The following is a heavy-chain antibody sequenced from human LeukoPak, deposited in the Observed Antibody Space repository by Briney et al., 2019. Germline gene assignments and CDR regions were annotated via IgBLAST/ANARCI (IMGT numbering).Heavy chain of an antibody. CDR2: INPNSGGT. CDR3: ARGPRRRGYSYGYYAFDI. Sequence: ASVKVSCKASGYTFTDYYMHWVRPAPGQGLEWMGWINPNSGGTNYAQKFQGRVTVTRDTSISTAYMELSRLRSDDTAVYYCARGPRRRGYSYGYYAFDIWGQGTMVTVSS. D-gene: IGHD5-18*01. V-gene: IGHV1-2*02. CDR1: GYTFTDYY. J-gene: IGHJ3*02.